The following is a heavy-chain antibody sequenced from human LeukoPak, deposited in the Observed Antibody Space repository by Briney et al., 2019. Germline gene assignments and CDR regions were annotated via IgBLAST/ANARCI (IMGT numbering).Heavy chain of an antibody. D-gene: IGHD2-2*02. Sequence: GGSLRLSCAASGFIFSDYSMTWVRQAPGKGLEWVSTIRADGSSTYYADSVKGRFTISRDNSKTTLSLQMNSLRAEDTALYYCAKGGYTTPFDYWGQGTLVTVSS. J-gene: IGHJ4*02. CDR1: GFIFSDYS. CDR2: IRADGSST. V-gene: IGHV3-23*01. CDR3: AKGGYTTPFDY.